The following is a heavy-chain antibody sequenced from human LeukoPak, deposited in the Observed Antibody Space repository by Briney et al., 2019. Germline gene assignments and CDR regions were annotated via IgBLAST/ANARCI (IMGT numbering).Heavy chain of an antibody. D-gene: IGHD3-22*01. V-gene: IGHV1-2*06. Sequence: GASVKVSCKASGYTFTGYYMHWVRQAPGQGLEWVGRINPNSGGTNYAQKFQGRVTMTRDTSISTAYMELSRLRSDDTAVYYCARDLRGPYYYDSSGYYHNWFDPWGQGTLVTVSS. J-gene: IGHJ5*02. CDR1: GYTFTGYY. CDR3: ARDLRGPYYYDSSGYYHNWFDP. CDR2: INPNSGGT.